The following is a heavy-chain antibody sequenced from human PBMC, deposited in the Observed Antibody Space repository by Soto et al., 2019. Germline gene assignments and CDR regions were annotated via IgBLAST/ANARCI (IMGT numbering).Heavy chain of an antibody. J-gene: IGHJ4*02. V-gene: IGHV4-34*01. CDR2: INHSGST. CDR3: ARGQASAVPAY. D-gene: IGHD2-2*01. CDR1: GGSFSGYY. Sequence: PSETLSLTCAVYGGSFSGYYWSWIRQPPGKGLEWIGEINHSGSTNYNPSLKSRVTISVDTSKNQFSLKLSSVTAADTAVYYCARGQASAVPAYWGQGTLVTVSS.